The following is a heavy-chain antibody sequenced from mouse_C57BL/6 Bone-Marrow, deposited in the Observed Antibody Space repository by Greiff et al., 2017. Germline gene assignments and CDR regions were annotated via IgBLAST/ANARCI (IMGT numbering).Heavy chain of an antibody. CDR2: IYPRSGNT. V-gene: IGHV1-81*01. CDR3: GRIYYYGSSHWYFDV. D-gene: IGHD1-1*01. CDR1: GYTFTSYG. Sequence: QVQLQQSGAELARPGASVKLSCKASGYTFTSYGISWVKQRTGQGLEWIGEIYPRSGNTYYNEKFKGKATLTADKSSSTAYMELCSRTSEDSAVYFCGRIYYYGSSHWYFDVWGTGTTVTVSS. J-gene: IGHJ1*03.